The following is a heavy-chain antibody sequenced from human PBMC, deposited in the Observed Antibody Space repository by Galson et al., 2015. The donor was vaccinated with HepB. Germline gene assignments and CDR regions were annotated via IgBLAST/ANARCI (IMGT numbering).Heavy chain of an antibody. D-gene: IGHD2-21*01. CDR3: VRDPHGRDDESPHDAFDI. CDR2: LAGDGYWE. V-gene: IGHV3-74*01. CDR1: GFPFRTYW. J-gene: IGHJ3*02. Sequence: SLRLSCAASGFPFRTYWMHWVRQGPGKGLEWVSRLAGDGYWESYADSVKDRFTISRDNAKNTLYLQMSSLRVEDTAVYYCVRDPHGRDDESPHDAFDIWGQGTMVTVSS.